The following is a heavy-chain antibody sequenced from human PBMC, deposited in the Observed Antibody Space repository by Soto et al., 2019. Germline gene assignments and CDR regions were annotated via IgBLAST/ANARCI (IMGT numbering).Heavy chain of an antibody. CDR1: GFTFDDYA. CDR2: ISWNSGSI. V-gene: IGHV3-9*01. CDR3: AKAGDGYNLEPFDY. Sequence: PGGSLRLSCAASGFTFDDYAMHWVRQAPGKGLEWVSGISWNSGSIGYADSVKGRFTISRDNAKNSLYLQMNSLRAEDTALYYCAKAGDGYNLEPFDYWGQGTLVTVSS. J-gene: IGHJ4*02. D-gene: IGHD5-12*01.